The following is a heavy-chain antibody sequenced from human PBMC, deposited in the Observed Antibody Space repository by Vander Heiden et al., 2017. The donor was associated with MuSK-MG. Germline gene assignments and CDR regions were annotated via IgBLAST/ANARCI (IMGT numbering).Heavy chain of an antibody. CDR3: ARILHGEKRYLDY. D-gene: IGHD1-1*01. CDR1: AFSLSTSAMR. J-gene: IGHJ4*02. CDR2: IDWDDDK. V-gene: IGHV2-70*01. Sequence: QVTLRDSAPALVNPTQTLTLTCTFSAFSLSTSAMRVSWIRQPPGKALEWLALIDWDDDKYYSTSLKTRLTIAKDTSKNQVVLTMTNMDPVGTATYYCARILHGEKRYLDYWGQGTLVTVSS.